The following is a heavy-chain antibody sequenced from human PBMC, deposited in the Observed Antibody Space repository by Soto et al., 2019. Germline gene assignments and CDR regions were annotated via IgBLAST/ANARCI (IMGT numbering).Heavy chain of an antibody. CDR3: AKAGGVRVLDAFDV. Sequence: GGSLRLSCAASGFTFSYYAMNWVRQAPGKGLEWVAAVSDSGSGTYFGDFVKGRFTNSRDNSKNTLYLQMNSLRAEDTALYYCAKAGGVRVLDAFDVWGQGTMVTVSS. CDR2: VSDSGSGT. V-gene: IGHV3-23*01. CDR1: GFTFSYYA. D-gene: IGHD2-8*01. J-gene: IGHJ3*01.